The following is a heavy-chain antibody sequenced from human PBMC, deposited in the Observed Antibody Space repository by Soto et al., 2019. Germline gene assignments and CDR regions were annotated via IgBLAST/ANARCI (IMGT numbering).Heavy chain of an antibody. J-gene: IGHJ3*01. CDR3: ARGITGNYGFDL. D-gene: IGHD1-20*01. CDR1: GFTFSDYW. Sequence: EVQLVESGGGLVQPGGSLRLSCEASGFTFSDYWIHWVRQVPGKGLVWVSRIKGDGSSINYADSVKGRFTISRDKAKKTLYLPMKRLRTEGTAVDYCARGITGNYGFDLGGQGTMVTVSS. CDR2: IKGDGSSI. V-gene: IGHV3-74*01.